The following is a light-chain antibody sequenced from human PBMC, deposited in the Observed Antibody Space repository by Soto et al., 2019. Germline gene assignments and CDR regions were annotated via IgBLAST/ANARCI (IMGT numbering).Light chain of an antibody. CDR2: DVT. CDR3: SSYTSSSTVGV. V-gene: IGLV2-14*03. J-gene: IGLJ2*01. CDR1: SGDVGGYNY. Sequence: QSALTQPASMSGSPGQSITISCAGTSGDVGGYNYVSWYQQYPGKAPKLMIYDVTNRPSGVSNRFSGSKSGNTASLTISGLRSEDEADYYCSSYTSSSTVGVFGGGTQLTVL.